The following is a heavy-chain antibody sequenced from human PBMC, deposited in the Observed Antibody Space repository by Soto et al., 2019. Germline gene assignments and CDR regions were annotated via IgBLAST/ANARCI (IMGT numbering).Heavy chain of an antibody. Sequence: QVQLVQSGAEVKKPGASVKVSCKASGYTFTSYDINWVRQATGQGLEWMGWMNPNSGNTGYAQKFHARVTMTRNTSISTAYMELSSMTSEVTAVYSGARTVYGDTVDYWGQGTLVTVSS. CDR1: GYTFTSYD. V-gene: IGHV1-8*01. D-gene: IGHD4-17*01. J-gene: IGHJ4*02. CDR3: ARTVYGDTVDY. CDR2: MNPNSGNT.